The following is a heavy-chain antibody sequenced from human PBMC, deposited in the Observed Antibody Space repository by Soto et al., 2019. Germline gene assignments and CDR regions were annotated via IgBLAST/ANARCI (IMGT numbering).Heavy chain of an antibody. Sequence: SLSLSCEASVFTFSDYYMSWIRHAPGKGLEWVSYIITSSRYTTYTDSMKGRFTISRDNAKDSLCLQINSLGATATAVFSRERDWTYGSGSYYNDYWGQGTLVTV. CDR3: ERDWTYGSGSYYNDY. V-gene: IGHV3-11*06. CDR1: VFTFSDYY. D-gene: IGHD3-10*01. J-gene: IGHJ4*02. CDR2: IITSSRYT.